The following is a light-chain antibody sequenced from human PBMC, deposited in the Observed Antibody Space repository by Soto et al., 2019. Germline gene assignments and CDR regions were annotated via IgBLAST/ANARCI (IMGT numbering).Light chain of an antibody. CDR1: QAISNY. V-gene: IGKV1-27*01. CDR2: AAS. J-gene: IGKJ4*01. CDR3: QKFNAVPT. Sequence: DIQMTQSPSSLSASVGDRVTITCRASQAISNYLAWYQQKPGKVPTLLISAASTLQSGVPSRFSGSGSGTDFTIIISSLQPEDVATYYCQKFNAVPTFGGGTKVEI.